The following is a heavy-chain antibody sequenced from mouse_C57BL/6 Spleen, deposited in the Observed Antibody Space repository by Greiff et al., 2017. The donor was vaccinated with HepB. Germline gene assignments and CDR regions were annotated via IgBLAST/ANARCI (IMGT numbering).Heavy chain of an antibody. J-gene: IGHJ4*01. CDR2: IYPGDGDT. CDR3: ARSDYYGSPYYAMDY. V-gene: IGHV1-82*01. Sequence: QVQLQQPGAELVKPGASVKMSCKASGYAFSSSWMNWVKQRPGKGLEWIGRIYPGDGDTNYNGKFKGKATLTADKSSSTAYMQLSSLTSEDSAVYFCARSDYYGSPYYAMDYWGQGTSVTVSS. D-gene: IGHD1-1*01. CDR1: GYAFSSSW.